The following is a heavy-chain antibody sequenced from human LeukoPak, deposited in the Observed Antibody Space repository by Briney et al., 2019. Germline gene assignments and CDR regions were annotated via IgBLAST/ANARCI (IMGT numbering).Heavy chain of an antibody. J-gene: IGHJ3*02. CDR1: GYNFPIYW. CDR3: ARRTFDYSSPCTFDI. V-gene: IGHV5-51*01. Sequence: GEPLKISCQGSGYNFPIYWIGWVRQMPGQGLEWMGIIYPDDSNTIYGPSFQGQVTISADKSINTAYLEWSSLKASDTAIYYCARRTFDYSSPCTFDIWGQGTMVTVSS. CDR2: IYPDDSNT. D-gene: IGHD6-19*01.